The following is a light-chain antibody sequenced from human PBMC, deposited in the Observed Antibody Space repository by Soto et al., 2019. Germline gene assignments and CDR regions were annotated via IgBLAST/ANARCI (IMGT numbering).Light chain of an antibody. CDR2: AAS. CDR3: LQYYNFSWT. J-gene: IGKJ1*01. Sequence: DIPMTQSPSSLSASVGDSVTITCRASQDINNYLAWFQQRPGKAPRSLIYAASTLQSGVSSKFSGSGSVTDFTLAITGLQPEDFATYYCLQYYNFSWTFGQGTKVEVK. CDR1: QDINNY. V-gene: IGKV1-16*02.